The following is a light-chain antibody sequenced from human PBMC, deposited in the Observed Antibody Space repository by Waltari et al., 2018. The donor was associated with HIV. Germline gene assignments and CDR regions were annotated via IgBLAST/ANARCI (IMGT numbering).Light chain of an antibody. V-gene: IGKV1-5*03. J-gene: IGKJ2*01. CDR2: RTS. CDR1: QSIDNW. CDR3: QQYSTHYA. Sequence: DLQMTQSLSTLSASVGDTVVITCRASQSIDNWLARYQQKPGRAPRLLVSRTSLLESGVSSRFRGSGSGTEFTLTIRSLQPDDIGTYYCQQYSTHYAFGQGTRVE.